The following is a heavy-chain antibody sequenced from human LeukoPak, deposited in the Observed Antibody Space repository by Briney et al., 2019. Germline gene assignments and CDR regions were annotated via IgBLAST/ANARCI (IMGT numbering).Heavy chain of an antibody. Sequence: PGGSLRLSCAASGFTFSSYAMSWVRQAPGKGLEWVSSTSSSSSYIYYADSVKGRFTISRDNAKNSLYLQMNSLRAEDTAVYYCAREAVDSWSGYSETGDWFDPWGQGTLVTVSS. D-gene: IGHD3-3*01. J-gene: IGHJ5*02. CDR3: AREAVDSWSGYSETGDWFDP. CDR2: TSSSSSYI. V-gene: IGHV3-21*01. CDR1: GFTFSSYA.